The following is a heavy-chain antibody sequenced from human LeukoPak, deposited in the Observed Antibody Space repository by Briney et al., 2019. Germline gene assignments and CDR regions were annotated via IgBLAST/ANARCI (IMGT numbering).Heavy chain of an antibody. J-gene: IGHJ5*02. D-gene: IGHD3-3*01. V-gene: IGHV4-4*07. CDR1: GGSISSYY. Sequence: SETLSLTCTVSGGSISSYYWSWIRQPGGKGLEWIGRIYTSGSTNYNPSLKSRVTMSVDTSKNQFSLKLSSVTAADTAVYYCAREGVTIFGVVLGDWFDPWGQGTLVTVSS. CDR3: AREGVTIFGVVLGDWFDP. CDR2: IYTSGST.